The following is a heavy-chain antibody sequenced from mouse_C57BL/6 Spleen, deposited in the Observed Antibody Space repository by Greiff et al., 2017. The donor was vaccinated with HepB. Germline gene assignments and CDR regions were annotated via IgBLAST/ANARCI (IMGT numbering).Heavy chain of an antibody. CDR1: GFNIKNTY. V-gene: IGHV14-3*01. CDR2: IDPANGNT. D-gene: IGHD3-3*01. CDR3: ARDLGQWEYCFDY. Sequence: VRLKQSVAELVRPGASVKLSCTASGFNIKNTYMHWVKQRPEQGLEWIGRIDPANGNTKYAPKFQGKATITADTSSNTAYLQLSSLTSEDTAIYYCARDLGQWEYCFDYWGQGTTLTVSS. J-gene: IGHJ2*01.